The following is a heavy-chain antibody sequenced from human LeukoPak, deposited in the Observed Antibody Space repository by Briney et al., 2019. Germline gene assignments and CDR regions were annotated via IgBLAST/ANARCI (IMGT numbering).Heavy chain of an antibody. V-gene: IGHV3-74*01. D-gene: IGHD7-27*01. CDR2: INSDGSST. Sequence: GGSLRLSCAASGFTFSSYWMHWVRQTPGKGLVWVSRINSDGSSTNYADSVKGRFTISRDNAKNTLYLQVKSLRAEDTAVYYCARGPSGWGSLDSWGQGALVTVSS. CDR3: ARGPSGWGSLDS. J-gene: IGHJ4*02. CDR1: GFTFSSYW.